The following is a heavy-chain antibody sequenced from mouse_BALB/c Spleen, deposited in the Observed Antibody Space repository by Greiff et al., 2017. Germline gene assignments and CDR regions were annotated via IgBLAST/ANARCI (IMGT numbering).Heavy chain of an antibody. CDR1: GFNINDTY. CDR3: ARWAPMDY. J-gene: IGHJ4*01. CDR2: IDPANGNT. Sequence: VQLKESGAELVKPGASVKLSCTASGFNINDTYMHWVKQRPEQGLEWIGRIDPANGNTKYDPKFQGKATITADTSSNTAYLQLSSLTSEDTAVYYCARWAPMDYWGQGTSVTVSS. V-gene: IGHV14-3*02.